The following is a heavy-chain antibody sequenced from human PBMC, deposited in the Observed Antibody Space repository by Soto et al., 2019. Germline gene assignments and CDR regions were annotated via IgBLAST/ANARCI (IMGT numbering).Heavy chain of an antibody. J-gene: IGHJ4*02. V-gene: IGHV3-48*03. CDR2: IGSGGNTI. CDR1: GFTFGHYE. D-gene: IGHD2-15*01. CDR3: ARVSIVGVFSH. Sequence: EVQLVESGGGLVQPGGSLRLSCAASGFTFGHYEMSWVRQAPGKGLEWISYIGSGGNTIYYADSVKGRLTISRDNDKNSLYLQMHSLRADDTAVYYCARVSIVGVFSHWGQGTLVTVSS.